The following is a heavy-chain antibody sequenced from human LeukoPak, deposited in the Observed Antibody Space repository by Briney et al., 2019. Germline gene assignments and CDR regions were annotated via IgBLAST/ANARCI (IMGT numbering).Heavy chain of an antibody. V-gene: IGHV3-21*01. Sequence: GGSLRHSCGVSGLTLSSYSINWVRQAPGRGLEWVSSITSRGRYIYYVDSVKGRFIISRDNFVNSLYLQMTGLNDEDAAGYYCTRKGSQWDFLVDCWGQGGQVAVS. J-gene: IGHJ4*02. CDR1: GLTLSSYS. CDR3: TRKGSQWDFLVDC. D-gene: IGHD2/OR15-2a*01. CDR2: ITSRGRYI.